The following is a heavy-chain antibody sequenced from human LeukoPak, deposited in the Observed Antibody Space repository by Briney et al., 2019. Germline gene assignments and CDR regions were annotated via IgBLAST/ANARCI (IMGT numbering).Heavy chain of an antibody. D-gene: IGHD6-13*01. V-gene: IGHV3-48*03. Sequence: GGSLRLSCAASGFTSSSYEVNWVRQAPGKGLEWVSYISISGSTIYYADSVKGRFTIYRDNAKNSLYLQMNSQRAEDTAVYYCARVAYSSTWGYFDYWGQGTLVTVSS. CDR3: ARVAYSSTWGYFDY. J-gene: IGHJ4*02. CDR1: GFTSSSYE. CDR2: ISISGSTI.